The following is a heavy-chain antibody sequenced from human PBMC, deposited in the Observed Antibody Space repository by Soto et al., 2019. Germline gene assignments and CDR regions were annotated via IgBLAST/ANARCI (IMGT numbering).Heavy chain of an antibody. D-gene: IGHD2-15*01. Sequence: QVQLVQSGAEVKKPGSSVKVSCKASGGTFSSYAISWVRQAPGQGLEWMGGIIPIFGTANYAQKFQGRVTITADESTSTAYMDLSSLRSEDTAVYSCARDRREGGYCSGGSCYQPHGVFDYWGQGTLVTVSS. CDR1: GGTFSSYA. CDR3: ARDRREGGYCSGGSCYQPHGVFDY. CDR2: IIPIFGTA. J-gene: IGHJ4*02. V-gene: IGHV1-69*12.